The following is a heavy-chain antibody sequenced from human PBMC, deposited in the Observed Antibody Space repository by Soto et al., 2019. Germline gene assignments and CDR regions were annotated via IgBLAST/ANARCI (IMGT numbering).Heavy chain of an antibody. J-gene: IGHJ6*02. V-gene: IGHV5-51*01. CDR2: IYPGDSDT. CDR3: ARPIAAAGTYYYYGMDV. CDR1: GYSFTSYW. D-gene: IGHD6-13*01. Sequence: ESLKISCKGSGYSFTSYWIGWVRQMPGKGLEWMGIIYPGDSDTRYSPSFQGQVTISADKSISTAYLQWSSLKASDTAMYYCARPIAAAGTYYYYGMDVWGQGTTVTVSS.